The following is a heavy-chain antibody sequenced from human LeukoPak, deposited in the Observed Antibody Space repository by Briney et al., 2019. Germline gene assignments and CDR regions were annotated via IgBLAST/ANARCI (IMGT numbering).Heavy chain of an antibody. Sequence: SETLSLTCTVSGGSISTYYWSWIRQPAGKGLEWIGRIYTSGSTNYNPSLKSRVTISVDRSKNQFSLKLSSVTAADTAVYYCARGANGLLWFGELSPTRLHRRYYFDYWGQGTLVTVSS. CDR3: ARGANGLLWFGELSPTRLHRRYYFDY. CDR2: IYTSGST. V-gene: IGHV4-4*07. D-gene: IGHD3-10*01. CDR1: GGSISTYY. J-gene: IGHJ4*02.